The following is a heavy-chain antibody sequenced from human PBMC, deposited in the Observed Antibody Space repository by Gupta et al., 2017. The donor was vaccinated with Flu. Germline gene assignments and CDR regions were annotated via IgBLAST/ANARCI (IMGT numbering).Heavy chain of an antibody. CDR3: AKRATGAADRYFDW. CDR1: SSYV. CDR2: ILDNGGNT. J-gene: IGHJ4*02. Sequence: SSYVMSWVRQAPGKGLEGLSSILDNGGNTYDADSGKGRFAISRDNSKSKLYLQMNSLREDDTAIYYCAKRATGAADRYFDWWGQGTLVPVS. V-gene: IGHV3-23*01. D-gene: IGHD3-22*01.